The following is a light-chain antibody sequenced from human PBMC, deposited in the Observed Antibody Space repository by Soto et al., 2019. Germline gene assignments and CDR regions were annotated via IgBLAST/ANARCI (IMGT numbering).Light chain of an antibody. CDR1: QSVNSN. Sequence: EIVMTQSPATLSVSPGERSTLARRARQSVNSNLAWYKQKPGQAPRLLIYGASTRPTGIPARFSGSGSGTEFSLTICSLQSEDFAVYYCQQYNNWPTTFGQGTKV. CDR2: GAS. V-gene: IGKV3-15*01. J-gene: IGKJ1*01. CDR3: QQYNNWPTT.